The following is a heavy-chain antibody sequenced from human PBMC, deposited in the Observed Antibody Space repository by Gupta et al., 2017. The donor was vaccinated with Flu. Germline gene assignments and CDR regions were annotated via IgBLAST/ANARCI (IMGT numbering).Heavy chain of an antibody. J-gene: IGHJ3*02. V-gene: IGHV3-7*01. CDR2: INEDGSDR. CDR1: W. CDR3: ARARGLYN. D-gene: IGHD3-10*01. Sequence: WMTWVRQAPGRGLEWVASINEDGSDRYYVDSVRGRFTISRDNAKSSVSLQMNSLRVNDTAVYYCARARGLYNWGQGTMVTVSS.